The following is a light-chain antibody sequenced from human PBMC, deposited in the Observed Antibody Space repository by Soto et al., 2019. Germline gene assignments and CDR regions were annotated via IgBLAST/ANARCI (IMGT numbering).Light chain of an antibody. Sequence: QPVLTQSPSASASLGASVKLTCTLSSGHISYAIAWHQQQPEKGPRYLMKLNSDGSHSKGDGIPDRFSGSSSGAERYLTISSLQSEDEADYYCQTWGTAIVVFGGGTKVTVL. CDR1: SGHISYA. J-gene: IGLJ2*01. CDR2: LNSDGSH. V-gene: IGLV4-69*01. CDR3: QTWGTAIVV.